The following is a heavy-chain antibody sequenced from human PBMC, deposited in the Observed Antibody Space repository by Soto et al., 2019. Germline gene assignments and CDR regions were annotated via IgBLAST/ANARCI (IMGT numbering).Heavy chain of an antibody. V-gene: IGHV1-69*13. Sequence: SVKVSCKASGGTFSSYAISWVRQAPGQGLEWMGGIIPIFGTANYAQKFQGRVTITADESTSTAYMGLSSLRSEETAVYYCARVSLRGYSGGTQLGLFDPWGQGPRVTVSS. CDR2: IIPIFGTA. J-gene: IGHJ5*02. D-gene: IGHD5-12*01. CDR3: ARVSLRGYSGGTQLGLFDP. CDR1: GGTFSSYA.